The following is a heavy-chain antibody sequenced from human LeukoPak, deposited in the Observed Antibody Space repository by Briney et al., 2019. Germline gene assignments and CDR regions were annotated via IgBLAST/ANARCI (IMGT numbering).Heavy chain of an antibody. V-gene: IGHV3-30*18. CDR1: GFTFNNYG. D-gene: IGHD2-2*01. J-gene: IGHJ4*02. CDR3: AKGPLRGTAAAIDY. CDR2: ISYDGRNK. Sequence: GKSLRLSCAASGFTFNNYGMHWVRQAPGKGLEWVAVISYDGRNKHSPDSVKGRFTISRDISTDTLWLQMDSLRTEDTAVYYCAKGPLRGTAAAIDYWGQGTLVTVSS.